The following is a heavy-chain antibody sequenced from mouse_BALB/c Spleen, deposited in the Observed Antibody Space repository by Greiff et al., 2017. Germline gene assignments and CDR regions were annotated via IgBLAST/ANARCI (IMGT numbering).Heavy chain of an antibody. CDR3: ARSNGNDYAMDY. CDR1: GYTFTSYW. V-gene: IGHV1-7*01. D-gene: IGHD1-1*01. Sequence: QVQLQQSGAELAKPGASVKMSCKASGYTFTSYWMHWVKQRPGQGLEWIGYINPSTGYTEYNQKFKDKATLTADKSSSTAYMQLSSLTSEDSAVYYCARSNGNDYAMDYWGQGTSVTVSS. CDR2: INPSTGYT. J-gene: IGHJ4*01.